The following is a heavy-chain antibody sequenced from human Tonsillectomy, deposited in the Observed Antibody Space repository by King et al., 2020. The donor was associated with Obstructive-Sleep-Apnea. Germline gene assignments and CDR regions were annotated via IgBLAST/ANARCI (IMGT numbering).Heavy chain of an antibody. D-gene: IGHD3-22*01. V-gene: IGHV3-48*04. J-gene: IGHJ3*02. CDR2: ISSSIRSI. Sequence: VQLVESGGGLVQPGGSLRLSCAASGFTFSSYSMNWVRQAPGKGLEWVSYISSSIRSIYYADSVKGRFPISGDNAKNSLYLQMNSLRAEDKAVYYCARDLYYYDSSGYYGAFDIWGQGTMVTVSS. CDR1: GFTFSSYS. CDR3: ARDLYYYDSSGYYGAFDI.